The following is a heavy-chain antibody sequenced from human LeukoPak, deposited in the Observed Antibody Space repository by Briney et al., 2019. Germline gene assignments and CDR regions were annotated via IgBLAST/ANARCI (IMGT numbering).Heavy chain of an antibody. CDR1: GGSFSGYY. D-gene: IGHD2-2*01. J-gene: IGHJ4*02. CDR3: AREYCSSSSCYFDY. V-gene: IGHV4-59*01. CDR2: RYYSGST. Sequence: SETLSLTCAVYGGSFSGYYWSWIRQPPGKGLEWIGYRYYSGSTNYNPSLQSRVTISLDTSKNQFSLKLSSVTAADTAVYYCAREYCSSSSCYFDYWGQGTLVTVSS.